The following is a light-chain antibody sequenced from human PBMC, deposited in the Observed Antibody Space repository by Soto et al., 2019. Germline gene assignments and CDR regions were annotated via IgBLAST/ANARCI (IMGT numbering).Light chain of an antibody. CDR1: NSDIGGYNY. V-gene: IGLV2-11*01. CDR3: CSSAGTPYVWV. J-gene: IGLJ3*02. Sequence: QSALTQPRSVSGSPGQSVTISCTGTNSDIGGYNYVSWYQQHPGKAPKVIIYDVSRRPSGVPDRFSGSKSRNTASLTISGFQAEDEAYYYCCSSAGTPYVWVSGGGTKLTVL. CDR2: DVS.